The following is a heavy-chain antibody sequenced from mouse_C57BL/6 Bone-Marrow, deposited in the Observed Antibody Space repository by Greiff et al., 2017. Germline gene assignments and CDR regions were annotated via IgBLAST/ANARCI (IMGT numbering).Heavy chain of an antibody. J-gene: IGHJ1*03. D-gene: IGHD1-2*01. Sequence: QVQLQQSGAELVMPGASVKLSCKASGYTFTSYWMHWVKQRPGQGLEWIGEIDPSDSYTNYNQKFKGKSTLTVDKSSSTAYMQLSSLTSEDSAVYYGARGDTTAVWYFDVWGTGTTVTVSS. CDR3: ARGDTTAVWYFDV. V-gene: IGHV1-69*01. CDR2: IDPSDSYT. CDR1: GYTFTSYW.